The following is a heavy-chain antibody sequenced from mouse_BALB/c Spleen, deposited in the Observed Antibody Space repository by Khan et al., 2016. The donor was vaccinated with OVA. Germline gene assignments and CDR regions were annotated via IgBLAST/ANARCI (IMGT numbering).Heavy chain of an antibody. CDR3: ASCRFDY. V-gene: IGHV1-34*01. CDR1: GYSFTTYY. J-gene: IGHJ3*01. Sequence: VQLQQSGPELMKPGASVKISCKASGYSFTTYYMHWVKQSHGKSLEWIGYIDPFNGGNDYNQKFKGKATLTVDKSSSTAYMHLSSLTSADSAVNDTASCRFDYWCQGTLVTFSA. CDR2: IDPFNGGN.